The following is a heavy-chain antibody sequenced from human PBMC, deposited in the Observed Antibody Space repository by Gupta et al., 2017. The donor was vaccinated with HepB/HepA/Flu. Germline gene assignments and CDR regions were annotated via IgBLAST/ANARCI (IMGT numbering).Heavy chain of an antibody. CDR3: ARDSYSRFDY. D-gene: IGHD4-11*01. CDR1: GFSFSTSW. V-gene: IGHV3-7*01. CDR2: IKQDGSEK. Sequence: EVQLVESGGGLVQPGGSLRLSCAASGFSFSTSWMSWVRQTPGKGLEWVASIKQDGSEKYYVDSVKGRFTGSRDNAKNSLYLQMNSLRAEDTAVFYCARDSYSRFDYWGQGTLVTVSS. J-gene: IGHJ4*02.